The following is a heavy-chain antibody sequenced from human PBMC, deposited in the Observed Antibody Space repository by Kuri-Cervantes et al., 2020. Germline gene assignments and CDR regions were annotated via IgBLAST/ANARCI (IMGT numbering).Heavy chain of an antibody. V-gene: IGHV3-23*01. CDR3: AKDLGVQTAAIAY. CDR2: IRANGGST. D-gene: IGHD3-3*01. CDR1: GFTFSSYS. J-gene: IGHJ4*02. Sequence: GGSLRLSCAASGFTFSSYSMTWVRQAPGKGLEWVSNIRANGGSTFFADSVKGRFIISRDNSKNTLSLQMNSLRSDDTALYYCAKDLGVQTAAIAYWGPGTLVTVSS.